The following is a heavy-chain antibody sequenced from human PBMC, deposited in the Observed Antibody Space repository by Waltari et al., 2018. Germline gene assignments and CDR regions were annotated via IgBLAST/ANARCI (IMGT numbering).Heavy chain of an antibody. CDR3: ARGTRSFDT. CDR1: GYTFTSYD. CDR2: MNPKSGNT. D-gene: IGHD2-2*01. Sequence: QVQLVQSGPEVKKPGASVKVSCKASGYTFTSYDVNWVRQAAGQGLEWMGWMNPKSGNTGYAQKFQGRVTMTRNTSISSAYMELSSLTSEDTAVYYCARGTRSFDTWGQGTLVTVSP. V-gene: IGHV1-8*01. J-gene: IGHJ5*02.